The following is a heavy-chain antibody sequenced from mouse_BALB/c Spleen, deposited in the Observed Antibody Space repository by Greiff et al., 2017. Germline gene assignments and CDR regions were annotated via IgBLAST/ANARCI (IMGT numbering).Heavy chain of an antibody. CDR3: AREGIYYGNPFDY. CDR2: ISSGSSTI. V-gene: IGHV5-17*02. J-gene: IGHJ2*01. Sequence: DVKLVESGGGLVQPGGSRKLSCAASGFTFSSFGMHWVRQAPEKGLEWVAYISSGSSTIYYADTVKGRFTISRDNPKNTLFLQMTSLRSEDTAMYYCAREGIYYGNPFDYWGQGTTLTVSS. CDR1: GFTFSSFG. D-gene: IGHD2-1*01.